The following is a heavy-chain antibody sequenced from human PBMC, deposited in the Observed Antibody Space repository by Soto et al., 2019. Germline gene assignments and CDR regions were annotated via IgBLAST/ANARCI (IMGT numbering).Heavy chain of an antibody. J-gene: IGHJ4*02. V-gene: IGHV4-59*08. CDR2: IFYSGNT. D-gene: IGHD3-3*01. CDR1: GGSISNYY. Sequence: QVQLQESGPGLVKPSETLSLTCTVSGGSISNYYWSWIRQPPGKGLEGIGYIFYSGNTNYNPSLTGRVTMSVDTSKPQCSLKLNFVTAADTAVYYCARHQRLLRFLGWLPNFDYWVQGTLVTVSS. CDR3: ARHQRLLRFLGWLPNFDY.